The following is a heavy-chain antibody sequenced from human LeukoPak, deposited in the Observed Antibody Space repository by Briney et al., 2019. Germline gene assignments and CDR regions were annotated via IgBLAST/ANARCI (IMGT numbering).Heavy chain of an antibody. CDR1: GGSFSGYY. Sequence: SETLSLTCAVYGGSFSGYYWSWIRQPPGKGLEWIGEINHSGSTNYDPSLKSRVTISVDTSKNQFSLKLSSVTAADTAVYYCARNSHYYDSSGFNYWGQGTLVTVSS. D-gene: IGHD3-22*01. J-gene: IGHJ4*02. CDR3: ARNSHYYDSSGFNY. V-gene: IGHV4-34*01. CDR2: INHSGST.